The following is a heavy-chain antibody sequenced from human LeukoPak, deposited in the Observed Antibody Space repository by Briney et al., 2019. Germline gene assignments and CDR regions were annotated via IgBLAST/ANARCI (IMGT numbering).Heavy chain of an antibody. CDR3: ARQGVYGSGRSTYYYYYYMDV. Sequence: ASVKVSCKASGYTFTSYGISWVRQAPGQGLEWMGWISAYNGNTNYAQKLQGRVTMTTDTSTSTAYMELRSLRSDDTAVYYCARQGVYGSGRSTYYYYYYMDVWGKGTTVTISS. V-gene: IGHV1-18*01. CDR2: ISAYNGNT. D-gene: IGHD3-10*01. CDR1: GYTFTSYG. J-gene: IGHJ6*03.